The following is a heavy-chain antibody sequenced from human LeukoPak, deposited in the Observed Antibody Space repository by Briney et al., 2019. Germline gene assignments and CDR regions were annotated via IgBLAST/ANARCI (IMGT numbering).Heavy chain of an antibody. Sequence: SETLSLTCAVSGGSLSGYYWTWIRQPPGKGLEWIGEINHSGSTNYNPSLKSRVTISVDTSRKQFFLRLSSVTAADTAMYYCARDETYSDVWSGSAGGGKGNYLDYWGQGILVTVSS. CDR2: INHSGST. J-gene: IGHJ4*02. D-gene: IGHD3-3*01. V-gene: IGHV4-34*01. CDR3: ARDETYSDVWSGSAGGGKGNYLDY. CDR1: GGSLSGYY.